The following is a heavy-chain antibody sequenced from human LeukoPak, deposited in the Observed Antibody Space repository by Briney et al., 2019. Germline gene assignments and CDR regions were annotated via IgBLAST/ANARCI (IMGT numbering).Heavy chain of an antibody. CDR3: ARDPGDGYNTYYDAFDI. J-gene: IGHJ3*02. CDR2: IYYSGST. Sequence: PSETLSLTCTVSGGSISSHYWSWIRQPPGKGLEWIGHIYYSGSTNYNPSLKSRVTISVDTSKNQFSLKLSSVTAADTAVYYCARDPGDGYNTYYDAFDIWGQGTMVTVSS. V-gene: IGHV4-59*11. D-gene: IGHD5-24*01. CDR1: GGSISSHY.